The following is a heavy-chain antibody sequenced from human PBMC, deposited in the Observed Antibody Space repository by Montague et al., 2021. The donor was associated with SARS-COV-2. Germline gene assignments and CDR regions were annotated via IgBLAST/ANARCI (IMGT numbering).Heavy chain of an antibody. D-gene: IGHD3-10*01. J-gene: IGHJ6*02. Sequence: TLSLTCTVSGASVTTGHYYWSWIRQPAGKGLEWIGRVYPSGNTNYNPSLRSRVSISVDMSKNQISLKLSSVTAADTAVYYCARVRGAALYFGEVGYYGMVVWGQGTKVTVSS. CDR1: GASVTTGHYY. CDR2: VYPSGNT. V-gene: IGHV4-61*02. CDR3: ARVRGAALYFGEVGYYGMVV.